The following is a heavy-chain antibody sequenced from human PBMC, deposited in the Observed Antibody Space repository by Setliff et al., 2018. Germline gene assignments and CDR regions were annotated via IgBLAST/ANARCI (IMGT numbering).Heavy chain of an antibody. V-gene: IGHV4-38-2*01. D-gene: IGHD3-3*01. CDR3: ARSSSGYYKNDY. CDR1: GYSISSGYY. Sequence: SETLSLTCAVSGYSISSGYYWGWIRQPPGKGLEWIGSIYHSGSTYYNPSLKSRVTISVDTSKNQFSLKLSSVTAADTAVYYCARSSSGYYKNDYWAQGTLVTVSS. CDR2: IYHSGST. J-gene: IGHJ4*02.